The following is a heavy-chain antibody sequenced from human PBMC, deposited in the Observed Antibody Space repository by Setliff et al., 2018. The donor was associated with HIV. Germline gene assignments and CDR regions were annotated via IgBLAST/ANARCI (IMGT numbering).Heavy chain of an antibody. CDR3: ARHNVGGGYGWGSYRPFDS. V-gene: IGHV4-38-2*01. Sequence: SETLSLTCAVSDYSISSGYYWGWIRQPPGKGLEWIGSLHHTGSTYYNPSLKSRVSTSVAKSNNQFSLQLSFVTAADTAVYYCARHNVGGGYGWGSYRPFDSWGQGTLVTVSS. CDR2: LHHTGST. D-gene: IGHD3-10*01. J-gene: IGHJ4*02. CDR1: DYSISSGYY.